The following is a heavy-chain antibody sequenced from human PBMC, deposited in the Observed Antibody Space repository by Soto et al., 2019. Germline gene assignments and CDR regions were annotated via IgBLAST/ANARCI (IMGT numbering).Heavy chain of an antibody. CDR2: ISYDGSNK. CDR1: GFTFSSYG. V-gene: IGHV3-30*18. D-gene: IGHD2-21*02. J-gene: IGHJ4*02. Sequence: QVQLVESGGGVVQPGRSLRLSCAASGFTFSSYGMHWVRQAPGKGLEWVAVISYDGSNKYYADSVKGRFTISRDNSENTLYLQMNSLRAEDTAVYYCAKECGGDCYWGSYWGQGTLVTVSS. CDR3: AKECGGDCYWGSY.